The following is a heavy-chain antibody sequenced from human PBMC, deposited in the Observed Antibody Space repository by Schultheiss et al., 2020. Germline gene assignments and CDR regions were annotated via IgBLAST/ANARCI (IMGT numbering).Heavy chain of an antibody. Sequence: GGSLRLSCAASGFTFSSYSMNWVRQAPGKGLEWVSGISWNSGSIGYADSVKGRFTISRDNSKNTLYLQMNSLRAEDTAVYYCARGLVTGTDYNWFDPWGKGTLVTVSS. J-gene: IGHJ5*02. V-gene: IGHV3-48*01. CDR3: ARGLVTGTDYNWFDP. CDR2: ISWNSGSI. D-gene: IGHD1-7*01. CDR1: GFTFSSYS.